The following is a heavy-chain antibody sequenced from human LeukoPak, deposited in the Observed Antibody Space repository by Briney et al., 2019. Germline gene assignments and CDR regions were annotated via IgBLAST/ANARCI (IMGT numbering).Heavy chain of an antibody. Sequence: GGSLRLSCAASGFTFSTHSMTWVRQAPGKGLEWVSYISGSSTTIYYADSVKGRFTISRDNGKNSLYLHMNSLRAEDTAVYYCVSRAGSPWGPFDDWGQGTLVTVSS. CDR1: GFTFSTHS. V-gene: IGHV3-48*01. J-gene: IGHJ4*02. CDR3: VSRAGSPWGPFDD. CDR2: ISGSSTTI. D-gene: IGHD7-27*01.